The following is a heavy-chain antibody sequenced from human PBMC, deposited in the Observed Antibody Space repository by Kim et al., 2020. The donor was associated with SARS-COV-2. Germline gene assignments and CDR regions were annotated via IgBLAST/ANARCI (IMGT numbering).Heavy chain of an antibody. CDR2: ISASGGST. J-gene: IGHJ4*02. CDR1: GFTFSGYA. D-gene: IGHD6-19*01. Sequence: GGSLRLSCAASGFTFSGYAMSWVRQAPGKGLEWVSGISASGGSTSHADSVKGRFTISRDNSKNTLYLQMNSLRAEDTAVYYCAKDRYGSGWYSDYWGQGTLVTVSS. V-gene: IGHV3-23*01. CDR3: AKDRYGSGWYSDY.